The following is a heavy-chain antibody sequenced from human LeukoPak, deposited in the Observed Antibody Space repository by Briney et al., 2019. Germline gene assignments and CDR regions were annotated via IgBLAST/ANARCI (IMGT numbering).Heavy chain of an antibody. J-gene: IGHJ4*02. D-gene: IGHD6-19*01. CDR1: GYTFTGYY. V-gene: IGHV1-2*06. Sequence: ASVKVSCKASGYTFTGYYMHWVRQAPGQGLEWMGRINPNSGGANYAQKFQGRVTMTRDTSISTAYMELSRLRSDDTAVYYCAREHQWLAPDYWGQGTLVTVSS. CDR3: AREHQWLAPDY. CDR2: INPNSGGA.